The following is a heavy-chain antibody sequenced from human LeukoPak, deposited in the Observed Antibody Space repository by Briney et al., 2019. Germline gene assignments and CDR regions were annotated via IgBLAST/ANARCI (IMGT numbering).Heavy chain of an antibody. V-gene: IGHV3-21*01. Sequence: GGSLRLSCAASGFTFSSYSMNWVRQAPGKGLEWVSSISSSSSYIYYADSVKGRFTISRDNAKNSLYLQMNSLRAEDTAVYYCAKDLRITMIVVAPYFDYWGQGTLVTVSS. CDR1: GFTFSSYS. CDR3: AKDLRITMIVVAPYFDY. CDR2: ISSSSSYI. D-gene: IGHD3-22*01. J-gene: IGHJ4*02.